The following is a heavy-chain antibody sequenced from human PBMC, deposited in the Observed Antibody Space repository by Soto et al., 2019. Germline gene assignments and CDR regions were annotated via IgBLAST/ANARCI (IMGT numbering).Heavy chain of an antibody. D-gene: IGHD2-21*02. V-gene: IGHV4-34*01. Sequence: QVRLQQWGAGLLKPSETLSLTCAVYGGSLGGDYWTWIRRAPGKGLEWIGEINHSGTINFDPSLRSRLTISLDTSKKEFSLKLSSVTDADTATYYCARADRTLVTSYSLDVWGQGTTVTVSS. CDR3: ARADRTLVTSYSLDV. CDR1: GGSLGGDY. CDR2: INHSGTI. J-gene: IGHJ6*02.